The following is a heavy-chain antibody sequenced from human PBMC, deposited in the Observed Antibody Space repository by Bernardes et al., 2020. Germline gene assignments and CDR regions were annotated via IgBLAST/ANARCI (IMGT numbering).Heavy chain of an antibody. D-gene: IGHD2-15*01. CDR1: GGTLSIYG. J-gene: IGHJ4*02. Sequence: SVKVSCKASGGTLSIYGITWVRHAPGQGLEWVGGINPFDGAAIYAQKFQGRVTITADKSTSTAHMDLSGLRSDDTAVYYCARDPRYCSAGSCYSGYWGQGTLVTVSS. CDR3: ARDPRYCSAGSCYSGY. CDR2: INPFDGAA. V-gene: IGHV1-69*06.